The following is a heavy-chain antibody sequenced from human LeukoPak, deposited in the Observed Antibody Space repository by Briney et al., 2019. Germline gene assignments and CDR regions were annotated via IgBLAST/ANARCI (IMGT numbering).Heavy chain of an antibody. CDR2: ISGSGGST. Sequence: GGSLRLSCAASGFTFSSYAMSWVRQAPGKGLEWVSAISGSGGSTYYADSVKGRFTISRDNSKNTLYLQMNSLRAEDTAVYYCAKAPEYYDFWSGYSTNPYFDYWGQGTLVTVSS. V-gene: IGHV3-23*01. D-gene: IGHD3-3*01. CDR1: GFTFSSYA. CDR3: AKAPEYYDFWSGYSTNPYFDY. J-gene: IGHJ4*02.